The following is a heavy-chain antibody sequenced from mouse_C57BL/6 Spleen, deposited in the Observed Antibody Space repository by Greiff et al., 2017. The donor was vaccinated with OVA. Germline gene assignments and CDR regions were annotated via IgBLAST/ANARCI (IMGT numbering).Heavy chain of an antibody. CDR2: IYPGDGDT. CDR3: AKDGNWAMDY. D-gene: IGHD2-1*01. V-gene: IGHV1-82*01. Sequence: QVQLKESGPELVKPGASVKISCKASGYAFSSSWMNWVKQRPGKGLEWIGRIYPGDGDTNYNGKFKGKATLTADKSSSTAYMQLSSLTSEDSAVYFCAKDGNWAMDYWGQGTSVTVSS. J-gene: IGHJ4*01. CDR1: GYAFSSSW.